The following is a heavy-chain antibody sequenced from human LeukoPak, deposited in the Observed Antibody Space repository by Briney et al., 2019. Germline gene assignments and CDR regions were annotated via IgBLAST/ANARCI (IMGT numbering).Heavy chain of an antibody. D-gene: IGHD3-10*01. CDR1: GLTFSNYA. J-gene: IGHJ6*02. V-gene: IGHV3-23*01. Sequence: PGGSLRLSCAASGLTFSNYAMSWVRQAPGKGLEWVSAISGSGGSTYYADSVKGRFTISRDNSKNTLYLQMNSLRAEDTAVYYCASTNSYYYGSGSNYYYGMDVWGQGTTVTVSS. CDR3: ASTNSYYYGSGSNYYYGMDV. CDR2: ISGSGGST.